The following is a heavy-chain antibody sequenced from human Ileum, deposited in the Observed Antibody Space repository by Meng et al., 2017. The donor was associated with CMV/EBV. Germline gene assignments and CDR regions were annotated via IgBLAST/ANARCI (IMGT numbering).Heavy chain of an antibody. D-gene: IGHD1-1*01. CDR2: IYRGSRAK. CDR3: VKDTTPDSRFNFDC. J-gene: IGHJ4*02. V-gene: IGHV3-23*03. CDR1: GFVFSGYS. Sequence: SGFVFSGYSMSWVRQAPGGGLEWLSIIYRGSRAKYYAESVKGRFTISRDDSTSTLYLQMNSLRVDDTATYYCVKDTTPDSRFNFDCWGQGTLVTVSS.